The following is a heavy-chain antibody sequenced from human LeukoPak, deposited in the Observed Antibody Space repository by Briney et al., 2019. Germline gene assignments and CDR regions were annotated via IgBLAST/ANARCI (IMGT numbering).Heavy chain of an antibody. CDR1: GFTFRSDW. D-gene: IGHD6-6*01. V-gene: IGHV3-74*01. Sequence: GGSLRLSCAASGFTFRSDWMHWVRQAPGKGLVWVSRMSPEGRSTNSADSVKGRRNNSRDHAKKTLYLQMDGLRAENTAVYYCVREYSSSSGRAFDIWGQGTMVTVSP. CDR2: MSPEGRST. CDR3: VREYSSSSGRAFDI. J-gene: IGHJ3*02.